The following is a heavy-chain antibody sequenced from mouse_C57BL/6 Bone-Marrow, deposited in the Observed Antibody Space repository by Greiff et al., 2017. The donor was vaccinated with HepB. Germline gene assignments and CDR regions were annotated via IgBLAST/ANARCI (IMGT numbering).Heavy chain of an antibody. CDR2: IYPGDGDT. J-gene: IGHJ3*01. D-gene: IGHD1-1*01. Sequence: QVQLQQSGPELVKPGASVKISCKASGYAFSSSWMNWVKQRPGKGLEWIGRIYPGDGDTNYNGKFKGKATLTADKSPSTAYMQLSSLTSEDSAVYFCEYYGSSDYWGQGTLVTVSA. CDR1: GYAFSSSW. CDR3: EYYGSSDY. V-gene: IGHV1-82*01.